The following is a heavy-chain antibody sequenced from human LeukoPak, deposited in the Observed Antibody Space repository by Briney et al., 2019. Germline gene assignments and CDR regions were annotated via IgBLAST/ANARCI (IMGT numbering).Heavy chain of an antibody. J-gene: IGHJ4*02. CDR1: GYTFTSYG. Sequence: ASVKVSCKASGYTFTSYGISWVRQAPGQGLEWMGWISAYNGNTNYARKLQGRVTMTTDTSTSTAYMELRSLGSDDTAVYYCARDSALRTRGVPADYWGQGTLVTVSS. CDR3: ARDSALRTRGVPADY. D-gene: IGHD2-2*01. CDR2: ISAYNGNT. V-gene: IGHV1-18*01.